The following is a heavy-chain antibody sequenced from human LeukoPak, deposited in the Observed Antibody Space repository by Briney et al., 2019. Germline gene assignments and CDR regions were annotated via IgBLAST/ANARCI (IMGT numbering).Heavy chain of an antibody. CDR2: IYHSGST. CDR3: ARRRTAAGIDY. J-gene: IGHJ4*02. Sequence: PSETLSLTCTVSGYSISSGYFWGWTRQPPGKGLEWIRSIYHSGSTYYNPSLKSRVTISVDTSKNQFSLKLSSVTAADTAVYYYARRRTAAGIDYWGQGTLVTVSS. D-gene: IGHD6-13*01. V-gene: IGHV4-38-2*02. CDR1: GYSISSGYF.